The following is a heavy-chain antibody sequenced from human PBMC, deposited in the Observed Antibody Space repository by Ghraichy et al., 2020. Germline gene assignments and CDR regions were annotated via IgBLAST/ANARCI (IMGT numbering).Heavy chain of an antibody. J-gene: IGHJ3*02. CDR1: GFTFSRYR. Sequence: GESLNISCAASGFTFSRYRMNWVRQAPGKGLEWVSSISSSSTYIYYADSMKGRFTISRDNAKNSLYLQMNSLRAEDTAVYYCARDPKVYYYDSSAYYTDAFDIWGQGTMVTVSS. D-gene: IGHD3-22*01. V-gene: IGHV3-21*01. CDR2: ISSSSTYI. CDR3: ARDPKVYYYDSSAYYTDAFDI.